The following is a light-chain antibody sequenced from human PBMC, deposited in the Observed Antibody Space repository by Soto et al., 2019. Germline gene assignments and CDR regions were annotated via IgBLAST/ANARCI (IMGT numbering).Light chain of an antibody. CDR1: QSVGSN. J-gene: IGKJ2*01. CDR2: GAS. Sequence: EMVMTQSPDTLSVSPGDGATLSCRASQSVGSNLAWFQQKPGQAPRLLIYGASTRATGIPARFSGSGSGTEFTLTISSLQSEDFAVYYCQQYYNWPRTFGQGTKLEIK. CDR3: QQYYNWPRT. V-gene: IGKV3-15*01.